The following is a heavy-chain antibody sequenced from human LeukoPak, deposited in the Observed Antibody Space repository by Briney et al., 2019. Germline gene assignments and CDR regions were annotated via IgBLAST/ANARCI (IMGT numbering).Heavy chain of an antibody. CDR2: IYYSGST. V-gene: IGHV4-59*01. Sequence: LETLSLTCTVSGGSISSYYWSWIRQPPGKGLEWIGYIYYSGSTNYNPSLKSRVTISVDTSKNQFSLRLSSVTAADTAVYYCARGVGSGYTDDWGQGTLVTVSS. D-gene: IGHD3-22*01. J-gene: IGHJ4*02. CDR3: ARGVGSGYTDD. CDR1: GGSISSYY.